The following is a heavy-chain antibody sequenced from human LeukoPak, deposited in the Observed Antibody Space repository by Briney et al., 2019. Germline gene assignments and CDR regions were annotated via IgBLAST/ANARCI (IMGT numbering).Heavy chain of an antibody. CDR3: AKSSGHLGYYYMDV. CDR1: GFTFSSYA. V-gene: IGHV3-23*01. CDR2: ISGGGGNT. Sequence: PGGSLRLSCAASGFTFSSYAMSWVRQAPGKGLEWVSGISGGGGNTYYADSVKGRFTISRDNSKNTLYLQMNSLRAEDTAVYYCAKSSGHLGYYYMDVWGKGTTVTVSS. J-gene: IGHJ6*03.